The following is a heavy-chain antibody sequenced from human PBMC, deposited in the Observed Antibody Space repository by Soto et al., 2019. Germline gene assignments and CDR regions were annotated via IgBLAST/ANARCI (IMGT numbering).Heavy chain of an antibody. CDR2: INSAGSST. D-gene: IGHD6-13*01. CDR1: GFTFSSYW. Sequence: EVQLVESGGGLVQPGGSLRLSCAASGFTFSSYWMHWVRQAPGKGLVWVSRINSAGSSTTYADSVKGRFTISRDNAKNTVYLQMNSLRAEDTAVDYCASKHSSRAFDYWGQGTLVTVSS. CDR3: ASKHSSRAFDY. J-gene: IGHJ4*02. V-gene: IGHV3-74*01.